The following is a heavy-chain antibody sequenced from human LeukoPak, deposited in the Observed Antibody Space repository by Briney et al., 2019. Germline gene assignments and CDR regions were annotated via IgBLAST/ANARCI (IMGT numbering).Heavy chain of an antibody. V-gene: IGHV3-48*04. Sequence: PGGSLRLSCAASGFTFSSYSMNWVRQAAGKGLEWVSYIRSGSSTVYYADSVKGRFTISRDNAENSLYLQMNSLRAEDTAVYYCTRAGYCSSTKCPIKYYFDFWGQGTLVTVSS. J-gene: IGHJ4*02. CDR1: GFTFSSYS. CDR2: IRSGSSTV. CDR3: TRAGYCSSTKCPIKYYFDF. D-gene: IGHD2-2*03.